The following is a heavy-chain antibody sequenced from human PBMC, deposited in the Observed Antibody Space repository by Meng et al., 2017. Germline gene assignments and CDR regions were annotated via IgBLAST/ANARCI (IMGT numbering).Heavy chain of an antibody. CDR1: GLRFTDAW. V-gene: IGHV3-15*01. J-gene: IGHJ4*02. CDR2: IKRNRDGGTI. Sequence: EVQLVGSGGGLVKPGVSLRLSCVASGLRFTDAWMSWVRQAPGKGLEWVGRIKRNRDGGTIDYAARVKGRFTISRDESKNTLYLQMDSLITEDTVVYFCATGAAAADHWGQGTLVTVSS. CDR3: ATGAAAADH. D-gene: IGHD6-13*01.